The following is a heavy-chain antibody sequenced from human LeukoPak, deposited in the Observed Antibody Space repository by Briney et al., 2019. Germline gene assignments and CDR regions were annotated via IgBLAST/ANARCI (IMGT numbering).Heavy chain of an antibody. J-gene: IGHJ3*02. Sequence: PGGSLRLSCAASGFTFSSYSMNWVRQAPGKGLEWVSYISSSSSTIYYADSVKGRFTISRDNAKNSLYLQMNSLRAEDTAVYYCARGYIAAAGNPPWAFDIWGQGTMVTVSS. CDR3: ARGYIAAAGNPPWAFDI. CDR2: ISSSSSTI. CDR1: GFTFSSYS. D-gene: IGHD6-13*01. V-gene: IGHV3-48*04.